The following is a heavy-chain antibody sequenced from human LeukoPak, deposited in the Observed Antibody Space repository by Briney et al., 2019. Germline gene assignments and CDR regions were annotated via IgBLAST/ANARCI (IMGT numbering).Heavy chain of an antibody. V-gene: IGHV1-46*01. CDR2: SNPSGGST. Sequence: ASVKVCCKASGYTFTSYYMHWVGQAPGQGLEWMGISNPSGGSTSYAQKFQGRVTMTRDTSTSTVYMELSSLRSEDTAVYYCARSWAGYCSGGSCYSLNYWGQGTLVTVSS. D-gene: IGHD2-15*01. CDR3: ARSWAGYCSGGSCYSLNY. J-gene: IGHJ4*02. CDR1: GYTFTSYY.